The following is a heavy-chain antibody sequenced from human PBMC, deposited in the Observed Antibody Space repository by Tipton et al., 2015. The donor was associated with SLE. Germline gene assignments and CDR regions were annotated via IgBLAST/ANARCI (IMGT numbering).Heavy chain of an antibody. CDR1: GFSFSKNG. J-gene: IGHJ5*01. CDR2: IWHDGSNE. CDR3: AKDAWYGSGWYDS. V-gene: IGHV3-30*18. Sequence: SLRLSCAASGFSFSKNGMHWVRQAPGKGLEWVAVIWHDGSNEYYGDYVKGRFTISRDNSKNTLYLQMNSLRAEDTAVYYCAKDAWYGSGWYDSWGQGTLVTVSS. D-gene: IGHD6-19*01.